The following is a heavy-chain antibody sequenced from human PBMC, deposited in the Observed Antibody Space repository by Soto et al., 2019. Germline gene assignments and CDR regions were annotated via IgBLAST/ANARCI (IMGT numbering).Heavy chain of an antibody. CDR2: ISSGGST. V-gene: IGHV3-66*01. D-gene: IGHD3-3*01. CDR3: ARDTFGGAYDALQ. Sequence: EVQLVESGGGLVQPGGSLRLSCAASGFTVSSFYMTWVRQAPGKGLQWVAVISSGGSTSYADSVKGRFTISRDNSKHTLYLEMNSLRAEDTAVYYCARDTFGGAYDALQGDQGNLVTVSS. CDR1: GFTVSSFY. J-gene: IGHJ4*02.